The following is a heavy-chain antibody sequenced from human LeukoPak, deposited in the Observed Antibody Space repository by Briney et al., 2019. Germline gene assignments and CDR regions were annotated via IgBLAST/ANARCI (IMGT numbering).Heavy chain of an antibody. Sequence: SETLSLTCTVSGGSISSGGYYWSWIRQHPGKGLEWIGYIYYSGSTYYNPSLKSRVTISVDTSKNQFSLKLSSVTAADTAVYYCARVCYYGSGSYYNHYFDYWGQGTLVTVSS. CDR2: IYYSGST. J-gene: IGHJ4*02. CDR1: GGSISSGGYY. CDR3: ARVCYYGSGSYYNHYFDY. V-gene: IGHV4-31*03. D-gene: IGHD3-10*01.